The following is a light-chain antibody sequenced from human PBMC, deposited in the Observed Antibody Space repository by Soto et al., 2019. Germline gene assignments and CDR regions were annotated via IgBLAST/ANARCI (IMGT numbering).Light chain of an antibody. V-gene: IGKV4-1*01. CDR1: QSVLYSSNNKNY. Sequence: DIVMTQSPDSLAVSLGERATINCKSSQSVLYSSNNKNYLAWYQQKPGQPPKLLIYWASTRESRVPDRFSGSGSGTDFTLTISSLQAEDVAVYYCQQYYSTPRTFGQGTKVESK. J-gene: IGKJ1*01. CDR3: QQYYSTPRT. CDR2: WAS.